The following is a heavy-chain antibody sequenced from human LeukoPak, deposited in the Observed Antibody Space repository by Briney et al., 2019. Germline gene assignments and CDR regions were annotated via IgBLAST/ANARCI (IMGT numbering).Heavy chain of an antibody. CDR2: IGTADDT. V-gene: IGHV3-13*04. D-gene: IGHD2-15*01. Sequence: GGSLRLSCAASGFTFSSYDMHWVRQATGKGLEWVSAIGTADDTYYPGSVKGRFTISRENAKNSLYLQMNSLRAGDTAVYYCARGPYCSGGSCYSAYYFDYWGQGTLVTVSS. CDR1: GFTFSSYD. CDR3: ARGPYCSGGSCYSAYYFDY. J-gene: IGHJ4*02.